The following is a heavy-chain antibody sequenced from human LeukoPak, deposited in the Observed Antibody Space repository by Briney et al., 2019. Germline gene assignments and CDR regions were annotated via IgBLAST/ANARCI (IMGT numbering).Heavy chain of an antibody. V-gene: IGHV3-30*02. J-gene: IGHJ4*02. CDR2: IRYDGSNK. CDR3: ARDWGGYSYGGGYFFHY. CDR1: GFTFSSYD. Sequence: PGGSLRLSCAASGFTFSSYDMHWVRQAPGKGLEWVALIRYDGSNKYYADSVKGRFTISRDNSKNTLYLQMNSLRTEDTAVYYCARDWGGYSYGGGYFFHYWGQGTLVTVSS. D-gene: IGHD5-18*01.